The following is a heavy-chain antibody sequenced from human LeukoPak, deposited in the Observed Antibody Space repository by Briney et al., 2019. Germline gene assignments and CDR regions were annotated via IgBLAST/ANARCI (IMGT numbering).Heavy chain of an antibody. V-gene: IGHV1-69*05. CDR1: GGTFSSYA. D-gene: IGHD2-2*01. CDR2: IIPIFGTA. Sequence: SVKVSCKASGGTFSSYAISWVRQAPGQGLEWMGGIIPIFGTANYAQKFQGRVTITTDESTSTAYMELSSLRSEDTAVYYCARSAGYCSSTSCFDYWGQGTLVTVSS. J-gene: IGHJ4*02. CDR3: ARSAGYCSSTSCFDY.